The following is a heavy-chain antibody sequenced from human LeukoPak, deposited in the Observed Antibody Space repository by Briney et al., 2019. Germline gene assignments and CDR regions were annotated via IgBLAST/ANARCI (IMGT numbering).Heavy chain of an antibody. D-gene: IGHD1-26*01. V-gene: IGHV3-30*03. CDR2: ISYDGSNK. CDR3: ARSAVGASIPDY. Sequence: GGSLRLSCAASGFTFSSYGMHWVRQAPGKGLEWVAVISYDGSNKYYADSVKGRFTISRDNSKNTLYLQMNSLRAEDTAVYYCARSAVGASIPDYWGQGTLVTVSS. CDR1: GFTFSSYG. J-gene: IGHJ4*02.